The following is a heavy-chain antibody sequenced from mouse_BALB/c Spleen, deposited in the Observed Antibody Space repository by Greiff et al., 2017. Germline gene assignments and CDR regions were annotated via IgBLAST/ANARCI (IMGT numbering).Heavy chain of an antibody. CDR2: IYPGNVNT. D-gene: IGHD1-1*01. J-gene: IGHJ4*01. V-gene: IGHV1S56*01. CDR3: ARDGSSSSYAMDY. CDR1: GYTFTSYY. Sequence: VQLQQSGPELVKPGASVGISCKASGYTFTSYYIHWVKQRPGQGLEWIGWIYPGNVNTKYNEKFKGKATLTADKSSSTAYMQLSSLTSEDSAVYFCARDGSSSSYAMDYWGQGTSVTVSS.